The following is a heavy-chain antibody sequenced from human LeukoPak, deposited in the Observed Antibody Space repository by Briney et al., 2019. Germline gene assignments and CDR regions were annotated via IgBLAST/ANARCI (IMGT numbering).Heavy chain of an antibody. Sequence: ASVKVSCKASGGTFSSYAISWVRQAPGQGLEWMGWISAYNGNTNYAQKLQGRVTMTTDTSTSTAYMELRSLRSDDTAVYYCARGRLLWFGVRGWPIDYWGQGTLVTVSS. J-gene: IGHJ4*02. D-gene: IGHD3-10*01. CDR1: GGTFSSYA. V-gene: IGHV1-18*01. CDR3: ARGRLLWFGVRGWPIDY. CDR2: ISAYNGNT.